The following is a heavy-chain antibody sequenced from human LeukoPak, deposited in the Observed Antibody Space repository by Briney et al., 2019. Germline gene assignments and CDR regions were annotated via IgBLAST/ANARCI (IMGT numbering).Heavy chain of an antibody. V-gene: IGHV4-39*07. CDR1: GGSISSSSYY. CDR2: IYYSGST. J-gene: IGHJ4*02. D-gene: IGHD3-10*01. CDR3: ARVIIFGSEYFDY. Sequence: SETLSLTCTVSGGSISSSSYYWGWIRQPPGKGLEWIGSIYYSGSTYYNPSLKSRVTISVDTSKNQFSLKLSSVTAADTAVYYCARVIIFGSEYFDYWGQGALVTVSS.